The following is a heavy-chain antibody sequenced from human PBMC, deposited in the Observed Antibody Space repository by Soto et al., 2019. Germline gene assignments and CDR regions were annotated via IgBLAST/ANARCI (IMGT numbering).Heavy chain of an antibody. J-gene: IGHJ4*02. V-gene: IGHV4-4*02. D-gene: IGHD1-7*01. CDR2: IYRTGST. CDR1: GGSFTSNNW. CDR3: ASRDPGTSVDY. Sequence: QVQLQESGPGLVKPSGTLSLTCAVSGGSFTSNNWWTWVRQPPGQGLEWIGEIYRTGSTNYNPSLKRRVTISLDKSENQFSLMVTSLTAADTAVYYCASRDPGTSVDYWGQGTLVTVSS.